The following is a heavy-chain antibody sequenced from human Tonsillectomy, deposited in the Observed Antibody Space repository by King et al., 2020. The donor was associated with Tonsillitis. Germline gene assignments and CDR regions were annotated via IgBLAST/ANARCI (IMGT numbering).Heavy chain of an antibody. Sequence: HVQLVESGGGVVQPGRSLRLSCAASGFTFSSYGMHWVRQAPGKGLEWVAGIWYDGSNKYYADSVKGRFTISRDNSKNTLYLQMNSLRAEDTAVYYCARGSGGHYFDYWGQGTLVTVSS. J-gene: IGHJ4*02. CDR1: GFTFSSYG. CDR3: ARGSGGHYFDY. D-gene: IGHD6-19*01. CDR2: IWYDGSNK. V-gene: IGHV3-33*08.